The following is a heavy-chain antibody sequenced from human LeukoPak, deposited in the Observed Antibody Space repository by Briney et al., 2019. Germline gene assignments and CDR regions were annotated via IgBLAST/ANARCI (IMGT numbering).Heavy chain of an antibody. CDR3: ARRGNWGYSSGWYADYFDY. D-gene: IGHD6-19*01. J-gene: IGHJ4*02. CDR1: GYTFTGYY. Sequence: ASVKVSSKASGYTFTGYYMHWVRQAPGQGLEWMGWINPNSGGTNYAQKFQGRVTMTRDTSISTAYMELSRLRSDDTAVYYCARRGNWGYSSGWYADYFDYWGQGTLVTVSS. V-gene: IGHV1-2*02. CDR2: INPNSGGT.